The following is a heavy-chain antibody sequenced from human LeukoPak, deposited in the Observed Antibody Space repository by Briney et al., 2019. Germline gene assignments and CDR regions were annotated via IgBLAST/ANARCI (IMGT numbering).Heavy chain of an antibody. CDR1: GGSISSGSYY. V-gene: IGHV4-61*02. CDR3: ARSGRGTDY. J-gene: IGHJ4*02. Sequence: SQTLSLTCTVSGGSISSGSYYWSWIRRPAGKGLEWIGRIYTSGSTNYNPSLKSRVTISVDTSKNQFSLKLSSVTAADTAAYYCARSGRGTDYRGQGTLVTVSA. D-gene: IGHD3-16*01. CDR2: IYTSGST.